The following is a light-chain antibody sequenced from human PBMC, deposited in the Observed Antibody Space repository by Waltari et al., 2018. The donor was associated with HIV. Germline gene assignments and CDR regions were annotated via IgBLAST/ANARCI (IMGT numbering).Light chain of an antibody. Sequence: ELVLTQSPGTLSLSPGERATLSCRASQSVNANFFAWYQQRPRQAPRLLIYGASTRAPGVPDRFSGSGSGTDFILAISRLEPEDFAVYYCHQYGNSPATFGQGTTLDIK. CDR1: QSVNANF. CDR2: GAS. V-gene: IGKV3-20*01. CDR3: HQYGNSPAT. J-gene: IGKJ2*01.